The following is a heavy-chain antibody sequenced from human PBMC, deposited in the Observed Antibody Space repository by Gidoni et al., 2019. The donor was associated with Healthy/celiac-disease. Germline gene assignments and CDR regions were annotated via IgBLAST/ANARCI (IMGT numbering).Heavy chain of an antibody. V-gene: IGHV4-34*01. J-gene: IGHJ6*02. CDR2: INHSGST. D-gene: IGHD2-21*01. CDR3: ARSYCGGDCYYRSYYGMDV. CDR1: GGSFSGSY. Sequence: QVQLPQWGAGLSKPSETLSLTCAVYGGSFSGSYWSWIRQPPGKGLEWIGEINHSGSTNYNPSLKSRVNISVDTSKNQFSLKLSSVTAADTAVYYCARSYCGGDCYYRSYYGMDVWGQGTTVTVSS.